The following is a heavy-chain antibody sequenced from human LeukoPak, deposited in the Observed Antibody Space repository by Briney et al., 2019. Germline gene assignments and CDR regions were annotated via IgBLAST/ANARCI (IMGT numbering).Heavy chain of an antibody. V-gene: IGHV3-9*01. Sequence: PGRSLRLSCAASGFSFDDYAMHWVRQAPGKGLEWVSGISWNSGSIGYADSVKGRFTISRDNAKNSLYLQMNSLRAEDTALYYCAKEPYYHDSSGYYRGRGYFDYWGQGTLVTVSS. D-gene: IGHD3-22*01. CDR2: ISWNSGSI. J-gene: IGHJ4*02. CDR1: GFSFDDYA. CDR3: AKEPYYHDSSGYYRGRGYFDY.